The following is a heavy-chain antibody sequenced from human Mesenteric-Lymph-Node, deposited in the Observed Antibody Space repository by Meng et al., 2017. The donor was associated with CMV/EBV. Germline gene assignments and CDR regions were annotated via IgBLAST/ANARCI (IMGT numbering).Heavy chain of an antibody. V-gene: IGHV4-61*01. J-gene: IGHJ3*02. CDR1: GGSVSSGSYC. CDR2: IYYTGST. Sequence: LRLSCTVSGGSVSSGSYCWSWIRQPPGKGLEWIGYIYYTGSTSYKPALKSRVTISVDTSKNQFSLNLSSVTAADTAVYYCAREYNWNYLNAFDIWGQGTMVTVSS. CDR3: AREYNWNYLNAFDI. D-gene: IGHD1-7*01.